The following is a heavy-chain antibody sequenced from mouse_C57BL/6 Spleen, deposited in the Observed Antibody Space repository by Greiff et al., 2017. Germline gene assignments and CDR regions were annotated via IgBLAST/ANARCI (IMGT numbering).Heavy chain of an antibody. Sequence: QVQLQQPGAELVMPGASVKLSCKASGYTFTSYWMHWVKQRPGQGLEWIGEIDPSDSYTNYNQKFKGKSTLTVDKSSSTAYMQLSSLTSEDSAVYYCAIAFITTVVATDYWGQGTTLTVSS. D-gene: IGHD1-1*01. J-gene: IGHJ2*01. CDR1: GYTFTSYW. CDR3: AIAFITTVVATDY. CDR2: IDPSDSYT. V-gene: IGHV1-69*01.